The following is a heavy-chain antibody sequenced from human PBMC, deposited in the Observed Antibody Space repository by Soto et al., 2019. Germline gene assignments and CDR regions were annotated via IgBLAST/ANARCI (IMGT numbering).Heavy chain of an antibody. Sequence: GGSLRLSCAASEFTFSNYAMSWVRQAPGKGLEWVSAISYGGGTTYYADSVKGRFTISRDNSKNTLYLQMNSLRAEDTATYYCGHSGGYRIIDYWGQGILVTVSS. CDR1: EFTFSNYA. J-gene: IGHJ4*01. V-gene: IGHV3-23*01. CDR2: ISYGGGTT. D-gene: IGHD2-15*01. CDR3: GHSGGYRIIDY.